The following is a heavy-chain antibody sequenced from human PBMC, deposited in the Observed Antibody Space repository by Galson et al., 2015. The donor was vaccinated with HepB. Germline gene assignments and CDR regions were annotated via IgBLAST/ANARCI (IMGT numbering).Heavy chain of an antibody. V-gene: IGHV3-21*01. Sequence: SLRLSCAASGFTFSSYSMNWVRQAPGKGLEWVSSISSSSSYIYYADSVKGRFTISRDNAKNSLYLQMNSLRAEDTAVYYCARDPPRTIFGVVIDYYYYYYGMDVWGQGTTVTVSS. CDR2: ISSSSSYI. J-gene: IGHJ6*02. D-gene: IGHD3-3*01. CDR3: ARDPPRTIFGVVIDYYYYYYGMDV. CDR1: GFTFSSYS.